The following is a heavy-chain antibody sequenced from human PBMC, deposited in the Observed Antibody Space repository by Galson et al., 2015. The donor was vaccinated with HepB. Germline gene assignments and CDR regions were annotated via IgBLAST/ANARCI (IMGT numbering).Heavy chain of an antibody. CDR1: GYTFTGYY. D-gene: IGHD3-16*01. J-gene: IGHJ3*02. CDR3: ARMGWGIYDHIWDGFNI. CDR2: INPNSGGT. V-gene: IGHV1-2*06. Sequence: SVKVSCKASGYTFTGYYMYWVRQAPGQGLEWMGRINPNSGGTNYAQNFQDRVTMTRDTSISTAYMELSRLRSDDTAVYYCARMGWGIYDHIWDGFNIWGQGTMVTVSS.